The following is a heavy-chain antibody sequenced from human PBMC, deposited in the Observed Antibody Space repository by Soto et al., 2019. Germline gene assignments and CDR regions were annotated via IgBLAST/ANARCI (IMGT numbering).Heavy chain of an antibody. J-gene: IGHJ5*02. CDR2: ISTYNHDT. Sequence: KRGEATVKVSCKTSSHTYRICAITWVRQAPGQGLEWMGWISTYNHDTRYAQRFQGRFTISRDDSKSTAYLQLNSLKAEDTARYFCTRVCSGGTCYFDPWGQGTPVTVSS. D-gene: IGHD2-15*01. CDR1: SHTYRICA. V-gene: IGHV1-18*01. CDR3: TRVCSGGTCYFDP.